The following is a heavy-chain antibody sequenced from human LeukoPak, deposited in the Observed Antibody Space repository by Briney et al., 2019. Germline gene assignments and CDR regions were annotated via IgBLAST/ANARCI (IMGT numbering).Heavy chain of an antibody. CDR2: IIPIFGTA. CDR3: AMPHELYDILTGPLDY. D-gene: IGHD3-9*01. V-gene: IGHV1-69*13. Sequence: SVKVSCKASGGTFSSYAISWVRQAPGQGLEWMGGIIPIFGTANYAQKFQGRVTITADESTSTAYMELSSLRSEDTAVYYCAMPHELYDILTGPLDYWGQGTLVTVSS. J-gene: IGHJ4*02. CDR1: GGTFSSYA.